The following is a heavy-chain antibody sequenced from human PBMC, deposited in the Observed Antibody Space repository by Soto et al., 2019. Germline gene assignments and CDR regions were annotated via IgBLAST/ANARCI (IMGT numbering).Heavy chain of an antibody. J-gene: IGHJ5*02. Sequence: LSLTCTVSGGSISSYYWSWIRQPPGKGLEWIGYIYYSGSTNYNPSLKSRVTISVDTSKNQFSLKLSSVTAADTAVYYCARDGDFWSGPNWFDPWGQGTLVTVSS. CDR3: ARDGDFWSGPNWFDP. V-gene: IGHV4-59*01. CDR1: GGSISSYY. CDR2: IYYSGST. D-gene: IGHD3-3*01.